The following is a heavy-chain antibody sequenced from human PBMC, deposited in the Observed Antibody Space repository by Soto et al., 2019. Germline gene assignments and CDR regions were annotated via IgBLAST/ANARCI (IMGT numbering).Heavy chain of an antibody. J-gene: IGHJ4*02. CDR3: AMSTVTADLPY. V-gene: IGHV4-30-4*01. CDR1: GDSISSGDYH. D-gene: IGHD4-17*01. CDR2: IYYSGNT. Sequence: QVQLQESGPGLVKPSQTLSLTCTVSGDSISSGDYHWNWIRQPPGKALEWIGYIYYSGNTYYNPSLKCRLTISVDPSKNQFSLRLSSVTAADTAVYYRAMSTVTADLPYWGPGTLVTAS.